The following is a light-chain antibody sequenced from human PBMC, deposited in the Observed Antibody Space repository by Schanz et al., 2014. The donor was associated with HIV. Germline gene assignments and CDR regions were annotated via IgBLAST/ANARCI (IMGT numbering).Light chain of an antibody. J-gene: IGKJ4*01. CDR1: QSVSSY. V-gene: IGKV3-20*01. CDR2: ATS. CDR3: HFFGNSGGT. Sequence: EIVLTQSPGTLSLSPGERATLSCRASQSVSSYLAWYQQKPGQAPRLVIYATSTRAVGIPDRFSGTGSGTDFTLTISRLEPEDFAVYYCHFFGNSGGTFGGGTKVEIK.